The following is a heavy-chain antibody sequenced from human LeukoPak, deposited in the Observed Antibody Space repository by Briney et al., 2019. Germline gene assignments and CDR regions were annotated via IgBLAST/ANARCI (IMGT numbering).Heavy chain of an antibody. CDR3: ARVRDCSSTSCPPDY. Sequence: ASVKVSCKASGYTFTGYYMHWVRQAPGQGLEWMGWINPNSGGTNYAQKFQGRVTMTRDTSISTAYMELSRLRSDDTAVYYCARVRDCSSTSCPPDYWGQGTLVTVSS. J-gene: IGHJ4*02. D-gene: IGHD2-2*01. V-gene: IGHV1-2*02. CDR2: INPNSGGT. CDR1: GYTFTGYY.